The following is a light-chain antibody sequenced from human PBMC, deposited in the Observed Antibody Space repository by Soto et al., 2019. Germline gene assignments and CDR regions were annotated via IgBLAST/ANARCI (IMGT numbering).Light chain of an antibody. CDR3: QKYDTAPLT. Sequence: DIQMTQSPSSLSASVGDTVTITCRASQGISSKLAWYQQKPGKGPKLLIYAASTLHSGVPSRFSGSESGKDFILTINSLQPEDFATYYCQKYDTAPLTFGGGTKVEIK. V-gene: IGKV1-27*01. CDR2: AAS. CDR1: QGISSK. J-gene: IGKJ4*01.